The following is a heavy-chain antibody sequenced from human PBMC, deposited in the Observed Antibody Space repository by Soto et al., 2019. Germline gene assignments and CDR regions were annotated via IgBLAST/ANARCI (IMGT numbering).Heavy chain of an antibody. D-gene: IGHD3-22*01. V-gene: IGHV4-30-4*01. CDR3: ARLYYYDSSGYYNGWYFDP. CDR1: GGSISSGDYY. Sequence: PSETLSLACTVSGGSISSGDYYWSWIRQPPGKGLEWIGYIYYSGSTYYNPSLKSRVTISVDTSKNQFSLKLSSVTAADTAVYYCARLYYYDSSGYYNGWYFDPWGRGTLVTVSS. J-gene: IGHJ2*01. CDR2: IYYSGST.